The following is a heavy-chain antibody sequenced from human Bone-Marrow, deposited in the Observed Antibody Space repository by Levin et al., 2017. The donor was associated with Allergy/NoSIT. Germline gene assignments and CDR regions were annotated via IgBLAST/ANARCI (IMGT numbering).Heavy chain of an antibody. Sequence: TGGSLRLSCQSSGYHFPAYWIAWVRQRPGKGVEFMGIIYPSDSDVKYSPSFNGHVTISADRSTGTTYLHWGRLRASDTARYFCARAAVTGSTADSFDLWGQGTMVTVSS. D-gene: IGHD1-20*01. CDR3: ARAAVTGSTADSFDL. J-gene: IGHJ3*01. CDR2: IYPSDSDV. V-gene: IGHV5-51*01. CDR1: GYHFPAYW.